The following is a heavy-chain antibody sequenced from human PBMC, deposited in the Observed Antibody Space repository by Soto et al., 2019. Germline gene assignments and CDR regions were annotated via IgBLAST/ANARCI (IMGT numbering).Heavy chain of an antibody. D-gene: IGHD1-7*01. CDR2: ISSSSSYI. CDR1: GFTFSSYS. Sequence: EVQLVESGGGLVKPGGSLRLSCAASGFTFSSYSMNWVRQAPGKGLEWVSSISSSSSYIYYADSVKGRFTISRDNAKNSLYLQMNSLRAEDTAVYYCARGSRAGTTTFDPWGQGTLVTVSS. CDR3: ARGSRAGTTTFDP. V-gene: IGHV3-21*01. J-gene: IGHJ5*02.